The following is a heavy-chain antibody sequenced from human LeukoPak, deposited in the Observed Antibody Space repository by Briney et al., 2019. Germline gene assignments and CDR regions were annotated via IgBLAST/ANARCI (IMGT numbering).Heavy chain of an antibody. CDR1: TFIFGNFG. Sequence: PGGSLRLPCAASTFIFGNFGMNWVRQTPRKGLEWLSHDGGDGVDTYYADSVKGRFTISRDNSKSTLYLQMNSLRAEDTATYYCAKDFVAANGVFDAFDIWGQGTVVTVS. V-gene: IGHV3-23*01. CDR2: DGGDGVDT. CDR3: AKDFVAANGVFDAFDI. D-gene: IGHD1-1*01. J-gene: IGHJ3*02.